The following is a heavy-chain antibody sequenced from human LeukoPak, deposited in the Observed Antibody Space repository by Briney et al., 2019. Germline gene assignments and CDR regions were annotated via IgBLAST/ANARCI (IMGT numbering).Heavy chain of an antibody. J-gene: IGHJ4*02. CDR2: ISYDGRPT. CDR3: AQADGKGVITFGRVIVLLDY. CDR1: GLTFSSYG. V-gene: IGHV3-30*18. Sequence: GGALRLSCAASGLTFSSYGMHWGRQAPGKGVEGGAVISYDGRPTYYADSVTARFPISRDNSKTTLYLQMNSLRAEDTAVYYCAQADGKGVITFGRVIVLLDYWGQGTLVTVSS. D-gene: IGHD3-16*02.